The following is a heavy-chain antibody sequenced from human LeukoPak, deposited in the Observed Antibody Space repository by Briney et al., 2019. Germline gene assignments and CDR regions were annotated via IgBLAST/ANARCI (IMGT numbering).Heavy chain of an antibody. CDR2: ISGSGGST. J-gene: IGHJ3*02. Sequence: PGGSLRLSCAASGFTFSSYAMSWVRQAPGKGLEWVSAISGSGGSTYYADSVKGRFTISRDDSKNTLYLQMNSLRAEDTAVYYCAHHKARPAAFDIWGQGTMVTVSS. CDR3: AHHKARPAAFDI. D-gene: IGHD6-6*01. V-gene: IGHV3-23*01. CDR1: GFTFSSYA.